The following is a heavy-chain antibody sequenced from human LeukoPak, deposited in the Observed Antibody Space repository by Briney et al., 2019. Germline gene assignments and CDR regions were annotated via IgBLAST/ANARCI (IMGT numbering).Heavy chain of an antibody. CDR1: GFTFSDYE. CDR2: ISSSGSAI. V-gene: IGHV3-48*03. CDR3: ARGRPLPDDSRTFDY. J-gene: IGHJ4*02. D-gene: IGHD3-22*01. Sequence: PGGSLRLSCAASGFTFSDYEMNWVRQAPGKGLEWVSYISSSGSAIYYAGSVRGRFTISRDNAKNSLYLQMNSLRAEDTAVYYCARGRPLPDDSRTFDYWGQGTLVTVSS.